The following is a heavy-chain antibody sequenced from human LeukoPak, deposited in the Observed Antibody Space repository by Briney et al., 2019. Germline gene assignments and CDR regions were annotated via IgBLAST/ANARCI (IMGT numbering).Heavy chain of an antibody. V-gene: IGHV3-21*01. J-gene: IGHJ4*02. D-gene: IGHD1-26*01. CDR2: ISSSSSYI. CDR1: GFTFSSYS. Sequence: GGSLRLSCAASGFTFSSYSMNWVRQAPGKGLEWVSSISSSSSYIYYADSVKGRFTISRDNAKNSLYLQMNNLRAEDTAVYYCARMWERLFDYWGQGTLVTVSS. CDR3: ARMWERLFDY.